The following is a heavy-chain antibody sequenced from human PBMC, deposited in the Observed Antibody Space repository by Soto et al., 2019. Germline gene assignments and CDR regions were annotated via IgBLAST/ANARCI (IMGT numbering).Heavy chain of an antibody. V-gene: IGHV6-1*01. CDR2: TYYRSKWYN. J-gene: IGHJ3*02. CDR1: GDIVSNNSTA. D-gene: IGHD4-17*01. CDR3: ARERYGDYGRGTFDI. Sequence: PSQTLSLTCVISGDIVSNNSTAWNWIRQSPSRGLEWLGRTYYRSKWYNDYAVSVKSRVIINPDTSKNQFSLQLNSVTPEDTAVYYCARERYGDYGRGTFDIWGQGTMVTVSS.